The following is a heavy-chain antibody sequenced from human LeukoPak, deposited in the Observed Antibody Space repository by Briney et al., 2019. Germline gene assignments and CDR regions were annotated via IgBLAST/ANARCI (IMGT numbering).Heavy chain of an antibody. D-gene: IGHD3-10*01. CDR2: IYYSGST. J-gene: IGHJ4*02. V-gene: IGHV4-59*01. CDR1: GGSISSDY. CDR3: AIEYYGSGSYVIDY. Sequence: SETLSLTCTVPGGSISSDYWSSVRQPPGKGLEWIGYIYYSGSTNYNPSLKSRVTISADTSKNQFSLKLSSVTAADKVVYYCAIEYYGSGSYVIDYWGQGTLVTVSS.